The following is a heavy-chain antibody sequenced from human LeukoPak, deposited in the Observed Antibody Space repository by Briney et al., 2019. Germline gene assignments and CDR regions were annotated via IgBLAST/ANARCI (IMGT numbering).Heavy chain of an antibody. CDR2: INSDTSIT. D-gene: IGHD5-18*01. V-gene: IGHV3-74*01. J-gene: IGHJ4*02. CDR1: GFIFGTYW. CDR3: ARVGYSYGYDY. Sequence: PGGSLRLSCAASGFIFGTYWMHWVRQAPGKGLVWVSRINSDTSITTYADSVRGRFTISRDNAKNTLYLQMNSLRAEDTAVYYCARVGYSYGYDYWGQGTLVTVSS.